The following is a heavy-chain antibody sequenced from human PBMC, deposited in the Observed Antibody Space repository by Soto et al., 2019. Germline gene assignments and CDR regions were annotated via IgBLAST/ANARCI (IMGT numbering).Heavy chain of an antibody. CDR3: AIDQSRTGSYDGAFDF. Sequence: QVQLVESGGGVVQPGRSLRLSCAASGFTFSNYGMHWVRQAPGKGLEWVAIIWFDGTNNFYGDAVKGRLTISRDNSENTLYLQMNSLTAQDTAVYYCAIDQSRTGSYDGAFDFWGQGTLVTVSS. CDR2: IWFDGTNN. CDR1: GFTFSNYG. D-gene: IGHD3-10*01. J-gene: IGHJ4*02. V-gene: IGHV3-33*01.